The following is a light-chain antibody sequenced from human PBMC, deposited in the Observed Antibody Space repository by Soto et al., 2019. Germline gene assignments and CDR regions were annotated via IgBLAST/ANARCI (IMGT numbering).Light chain of an antibody. J-gene: IGKJ4*02. V-gene: IGKV1-27*01. CDR3: QKYDSGPLT. CDR2: AAS. CDR1: QDISNS. Sequence: DIQMTQSPSSLSPSVGDRVTITCRASQDISNSLAWYQQKPGKIPKLLIYAASSVQSGVPSRFSGSGFGTDFTLTISSLQPEDGGTYYCQKYDSGPLTFGGGTKVQIK.